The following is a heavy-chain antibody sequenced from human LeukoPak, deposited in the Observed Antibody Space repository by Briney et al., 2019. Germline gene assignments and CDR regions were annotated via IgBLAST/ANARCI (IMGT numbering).Heavy chain of an antibody. CDR3: AKDDSNYPSDAFDI. CDR2: ISYDGSNK. CDR1: GFTFSSYA. D-gene: IGHD4-11*01. J-gene: IGHJ3*02. V-gene: IGHV3-30-3*01. Sequence: GGSLRLSCAASGFTFSSYAMHWVRQAPGKGLEWVAVISYDGSNKYYADSVKGRFTISRDNSKNTLYLQMNSLRAEDTAVYYCAKDDSNYPSDAFDIWGQGTMVTVSS.